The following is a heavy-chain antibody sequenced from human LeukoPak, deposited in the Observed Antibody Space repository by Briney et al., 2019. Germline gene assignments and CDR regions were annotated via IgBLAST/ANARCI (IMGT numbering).Heavy chain of an antibody. Sequence: PGGSLRLSCAASGFTVSSNYMSWVRQAPGKGLEWVSAISGSGGSTYYADSVKGRFTISRDNSKNTLYLQMNSLRAEDTAVYYCAKDRVYVGGSGYFDYWGQGTLVTVSS. D-gene: IGHD3-10*01. CDR2: ISGSGGST. CDR1: GFTVSSNY. CDR3: AKDRVYVGGSGYFDY. J-gene: IGHJ4*02. V-gene: IGHV3-23*01.